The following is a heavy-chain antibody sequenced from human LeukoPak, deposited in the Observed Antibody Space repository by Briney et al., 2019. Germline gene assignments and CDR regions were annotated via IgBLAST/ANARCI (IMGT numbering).Heavy chain of an antibody. Sequence: SETLSLTCAVYGVSFSGYYWSWIRQPPGKGLEWIGEINHSGSTNYNPSLKSRVTISVDTSKNQFSLKLSSVTAADTAVYYCARRSRIQLWSGYNWFDPWGQGTLVTVSS. V-gene: IGHV4-34*01. D-gene: IGHD5-18*01. CDR1: GVSFSGYY. CDR2: INHSGST. CDR3: ARRSRIQLWSGYNWFDP. J-gene: IGHJ5*02.